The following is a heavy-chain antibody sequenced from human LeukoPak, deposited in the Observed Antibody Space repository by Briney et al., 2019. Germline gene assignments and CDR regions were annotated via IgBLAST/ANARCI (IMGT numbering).Heavy chain of an antibody. CDR1: GFTFSIYE. J-gene: IGHJ4*02. CDR2: ISSSGSTI. V-gene: IGHV3-48*03. CDR3: ARRAPSHDFDD. Sequence: PGGSLRLSCAASGFTFSIYEMNWVRHAPGKGLEWVSYISSSGSTIYYADSVKGRFTISRDNAKNSLYLQMNSLRVEDTALYYCARRAPSHDFDDWGQGTLVTVSS.